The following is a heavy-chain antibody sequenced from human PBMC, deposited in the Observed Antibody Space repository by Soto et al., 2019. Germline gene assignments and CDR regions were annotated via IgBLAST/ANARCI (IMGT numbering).Heavy chain of an antibody. CDR3: ARLGRGGSGWYLSWFDP. CDR2: IYYSGST. J-gene: IGHJ5*02. V-gene: IGHV4-59*01. D-gene: IGHD6-19*01. Sequence: TSETLSLTCTVSGGSISSYYWSWIRQPPGKGPEWIGYIYYSGSTNYNPSLKSRVTISVDTSKNQFSLKLSSVTAADTAVYYCARLGRGGSGWYLSWFDPWGQGTLVTVSS. CDR1: GGSISSYY.